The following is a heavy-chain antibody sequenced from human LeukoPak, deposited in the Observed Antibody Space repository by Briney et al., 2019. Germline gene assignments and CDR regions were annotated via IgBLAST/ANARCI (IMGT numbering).Heavy chain of an antibody. J-gene: IGHJ4*02. Sequence: SETLSLTCTVSGGSISSYYWSWIRQPPGKGLEWIGYIYYSGSTNYNPSLKSRVTISVDTSKNQFSLKLSSVTAAHTAVYYCARGGLYGDRIDYWGQGTLVTVSS. CDR2: IYYSGST. CDR3: ARGGLYGDRIDY. V-gene: IGHV4-59*01. D-gene: IGHD4-17*01. CDR1: GGSISSYY.